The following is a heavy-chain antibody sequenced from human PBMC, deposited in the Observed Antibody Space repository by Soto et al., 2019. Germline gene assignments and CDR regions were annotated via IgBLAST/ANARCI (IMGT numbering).Heavy chain of an antibody. Sequence: EVQLVESGGGLVQPGGSLRLSCAASGFTFSSYWMHWVRQAPGKGLVWVSRINSDGSSTSYADSVKGRFTISRDNAKNTLDLQMNSLRAEDTAVYYCARDHSAMEFFDPWGQGTLVTVSS. D-gene: IGHD5-18*01. V-gene: IGHV3-74*01. CDR2: INSDGSST. J-gene: IGHJ5*02. CDR3: ARDHSAMEFFDP. CDR1: GFTFSSYW.